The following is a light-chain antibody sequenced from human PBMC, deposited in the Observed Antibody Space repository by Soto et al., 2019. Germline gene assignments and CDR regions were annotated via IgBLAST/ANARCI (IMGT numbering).Light chain of an antibody. CDR3: QEYDNWPLT. V-gene: IGKV3D-15*01. Sequence: EIVMTQSPATLSVSLGEGATLSCRASHSVSSNLAWFQQKPGQSPRLLIYGASTRANGIPDRFSGSGSGTEFTLTISSLQSEDFAVYYCQEYDNWPLTFGGGTKVEIK. J-gene: IGKJ4*01. CDR1: HSVSSN. CDR2: GAS.